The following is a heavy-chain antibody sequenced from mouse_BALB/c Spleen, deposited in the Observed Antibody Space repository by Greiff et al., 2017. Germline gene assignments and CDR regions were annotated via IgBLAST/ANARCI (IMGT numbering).Heavy chain of an antibody. CDR2: IYPYNGGT. CDR1: GYTFTDYN. Sequence: VQLQQSGPELVKPGASVKISCKASGYTFTDYNMHWVKQSHGKSLEWIGYIYPYNGGTGYNQKFKSKATLTVDNSSSTAYMELRSLTSEDSAVYYCARYGYSYYYAMDYWGQGTSVTVSS. D-gene: IGHD2-2*01. CDR3: ARYGYSYYYAMDY. J-gene: IGHJ4*01. V-gene: IGHV1S29*02.